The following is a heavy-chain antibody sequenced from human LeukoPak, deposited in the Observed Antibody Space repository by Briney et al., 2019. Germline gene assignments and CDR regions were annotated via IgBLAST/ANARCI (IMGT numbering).Heavy chain of an antibody. CDR2: INPNSGGT. J-gene: IGHJ3*02. CDR3: ARGAQLPDAFDI. Sequence: ASVKVSCKASGYTFTGYYMHWGRQAPGQGLEWMGWINPNSGGTNYAQKFQGKVTMTRDTSISTAYMELSRLRSDDTAVYYCARGAQLPDAFDIWGQGTMVTVSS. D-gene: IGHD2-2*01. V-gene: IGHV1-2*02. CDR1: GYTFTGYY.